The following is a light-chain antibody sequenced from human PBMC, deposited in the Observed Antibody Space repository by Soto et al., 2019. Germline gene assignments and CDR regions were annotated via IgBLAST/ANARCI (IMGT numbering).Light chain of an antibody. V-gene: IGKV3-15*01. CDR1: QSVGSN. CDR3: QQYSNWPPIT. J-gene: IGKJ5*01. Sequence: EVVMTQSPATLSVSPGERATLSCRASQSVGSNLAWYHQKPGQAPRLLIYGSSTRATGIPARFSGSGSGTEFTLTISSLQSEDFAVDYCQQYSNWPPITFGQGTRLEI. CDR2: GSS.